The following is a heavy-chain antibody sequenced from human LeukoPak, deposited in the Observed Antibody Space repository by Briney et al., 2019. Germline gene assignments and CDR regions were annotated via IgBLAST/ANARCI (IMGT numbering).Heavy chain of an antibody. CDR1: GFTLSDHW. J-gene: IGHJ4*02. CDR2: INSDGSST. Sequence: PGGSLRLSCAATGFTLSDHWMHWVRQAPGKGLVWVSRINSDGSSTTYADSVKGRFAISRDNAKNTLYLQWNSLRAEDTAVYYCARAAYYESSGGLDYFDSWGQGTLVTVSS. CDR3: ARAAYYESSGGLDYFDS. V-gene: IGHV3-74*03. D-gene: IGHD3-22*01.